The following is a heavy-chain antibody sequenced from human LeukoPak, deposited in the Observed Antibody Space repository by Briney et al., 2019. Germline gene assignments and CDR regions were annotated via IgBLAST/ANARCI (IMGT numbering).Heavy chain of an antibody. CDR2: ITGSGGST. Sequence: GGSLRLSCVASGFIFSSYVMSWVRQAPGKGLEWVSAITGSGGSTYYADSVKGRFTISRDNSKNTLYLQMNSLGAEDTAVYYCLVSSSSDYWGQGTLVTVSS. CDR3: LVSSSSDY. J-gene: IGHJ4*02. V-gene: IGHV3-23*01. CDR1: GFIFSSYV. D-gene: IGHD6-13*01.